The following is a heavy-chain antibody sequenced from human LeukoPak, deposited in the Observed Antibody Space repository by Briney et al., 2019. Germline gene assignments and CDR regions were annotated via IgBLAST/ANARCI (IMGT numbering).Heavy chain of an antibody. CDR1: GFTFSSYE. Sequence: GGSLRLSCAASGFTFSSYEMNWVRQAPGKGLEWVSYISSSGSIIYYADSAKRRFTISRDNAKNSLYLQRNSLRDEDTAVYYCARGWNGGYDLMHWGQGSLVTVSS. D-gene: IGHD5-12*01. J-gene: IGHJ4*02. V-gene: IGHV3-48*03. CDR3: ARGWNGGYDLMH. CDR2: ISSSGSII.